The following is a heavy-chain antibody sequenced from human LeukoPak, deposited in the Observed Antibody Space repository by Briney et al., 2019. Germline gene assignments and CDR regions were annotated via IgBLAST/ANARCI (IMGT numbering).Heavy chain of an antibody. Sequence: GASVKVSCKASGYTFTGYYMHWVRQAPGQGLEWMGWINPNSGGTNYAQKFQGRVTMTRDTSISTAYMELSRLRSDGTAVYYCAREGTSVVYYYYYYMDVWGKGTTVTVSS. CDR2: INPNSGGT. V-gene: IGHV1-2*02. D-gene: IGHD4-23*01. CDR3: AREGTSVVYYYYYYMDV. CDR1: GYTFTGYY. J-gene: IGHJ6*03.